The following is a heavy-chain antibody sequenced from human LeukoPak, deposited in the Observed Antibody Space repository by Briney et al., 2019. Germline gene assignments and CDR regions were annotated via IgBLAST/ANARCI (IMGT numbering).Heavy chain of an antibody. CDR3: ARENTGSYREFDY. CDR1: GGSISSYY. D-gene: IGHD1-26*01. J-gene: IGHJ4*02. V-gene: IGHV4-4*07. Sequence: SETLSLTCTVSGGSISSYYWSWIRQPAGKGVEWIGRIYSGGSTNYNPSLKSRVTMSVDSSNNQFSLKLSSVTVADPAVFYCARENTGSYREFDYWGQGTLVTVSS. CDR2: IYSGGST.